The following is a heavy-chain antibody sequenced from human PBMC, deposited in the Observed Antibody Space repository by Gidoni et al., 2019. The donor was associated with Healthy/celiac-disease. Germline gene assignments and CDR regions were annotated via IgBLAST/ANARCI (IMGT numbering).Heavy chain of an antibody. Sequence: QVQLVQSGSELKKPGASVKVSCKASGYTFTSYAINWVRQAPGQGLEWMGWINTNTGNPTYAQGFTGRFVFSLDTSVSTAYLQISSLKAEDTAVYYCARGYCSGGSCYSRYRYYWFDPWGQGTLVTVSS. CDR2: INTNTGNP. V-gene: IGHV7-4-1*02. CDR1: GYTFTSYA. D-gene: IGHD2-15*01. J-gene: IGHJ5*02. CDR3: ARGYCSGGSCYSRYRYYWFDP.